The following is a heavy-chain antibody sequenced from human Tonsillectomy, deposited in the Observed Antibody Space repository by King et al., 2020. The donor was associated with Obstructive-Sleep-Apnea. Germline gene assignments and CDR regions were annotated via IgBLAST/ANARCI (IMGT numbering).Heavy chain of an antibody. CDR2: IYHSGRT. D-gene: IGHD3-10*01. Sequence: VQLQESGPGLVKPSEILSLSCTVSGYFLSRGYYWGWIRQSPGKGLEWIGSIYHSGRTYYNPSLKSRVTISVDTSKNQFSLRLSSVTAADTAVYYCARDDYYGSGSPPDYWGQGTLVTVSS. CDR3: ARDDYYGSGSPPDY. J-gene: IGHJ4*02. V-gene: IGHV4-38-2*02. CDR1: GYFLSRGYY.